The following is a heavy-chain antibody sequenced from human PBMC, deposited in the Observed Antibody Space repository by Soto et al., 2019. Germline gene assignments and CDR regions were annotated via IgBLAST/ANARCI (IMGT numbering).Heavy chain of an antibody. D-gene: IGHD1-26*01. CDR1: GGTFSSYT. J-gene: IGHJ2*01. Sequence: QVQLVQSGAEVKKPGSSVTVSCKASGGTFSSYTISWVRQAPGQGLEWMGGIIPIFGTANYAQKFQGRVTFTEDESTGTAYVELGSLRSEDTAVYYCPRGTLRGLQWWYFDLWGRGTLATVS. CDR2: IIPIFGTA. CDR3: PRGTLRGLQWWYFDL. V-gene: IGHV1-69*12.